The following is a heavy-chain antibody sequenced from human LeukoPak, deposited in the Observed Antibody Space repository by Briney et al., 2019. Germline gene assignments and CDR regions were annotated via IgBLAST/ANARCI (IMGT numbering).Heavy chain of an antibody. J-gene: IGHJ4*02. D-gene: IGHD2-2*01. CDR3: AKGVSVPAAPFDY. V-gene: IGHV3-30*02. Sequence: GGSLRLSCAASGFTFSSYGMHWVRQAPGKGLEWVAFIRYDGSNKYYADSVKVRFTISRDNSKNTLYLQMNSLRAEDTAVYYCAKGVSVPAAPFDYWGQGTLVTVSS. CDR2: IRYDGSNK. CDR1: GFTFSSYG.